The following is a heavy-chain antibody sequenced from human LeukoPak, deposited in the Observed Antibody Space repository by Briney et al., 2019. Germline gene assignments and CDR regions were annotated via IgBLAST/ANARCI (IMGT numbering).Heavy chain of an antibody. CDR2: IIPILGIT. V-gene: IGHV1-69*04. CDR1: GGTFSSFA. D-gene: IGHD7-27*01. CDR3: ARASRTGDQPFDY. Sequence: SVKVSCKASGGTFSSFAISWVRQAPGQGLEWMGRIIPILGITNYAQKFQDRVTVTADKYMNTVYMELSSLGSEDTALYYCARASRTGDQPFDYWGQGTLVTVSS. J-gene: IGHJ4*02.